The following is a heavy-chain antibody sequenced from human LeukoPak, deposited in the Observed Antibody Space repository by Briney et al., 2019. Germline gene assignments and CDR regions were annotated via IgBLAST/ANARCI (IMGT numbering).Heavy chain of an antibody. Sequence: GGSLRLSCAASGFTFSSYAMSGVRQAPGKGLEWVSAISGRGGSTYYADSVKGRFTISRDNSKNTLYLQMNSLRAEDTAVYYCAKGGPATRNAFDIWGQGRMVTVSS. V-gene: IGHV3-23*01. D-gene: IGHD2-2*01. CDR2: ISGRGGST. CDR3: AKGGPATRNAFDI. CDR1: GFTFSSYA. J-gene: IGHJ3*02.